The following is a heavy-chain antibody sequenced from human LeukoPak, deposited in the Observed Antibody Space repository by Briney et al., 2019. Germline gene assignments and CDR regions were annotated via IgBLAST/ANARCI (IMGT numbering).Heavy chain of an antibody. D-gene: IGHD5/OR15-5a*01. Sequence: SETLSLTCTVSGYSISSDYYWSWIRQPPGKGLEWIGFIYYSGSTYYKPSLKSRVTISMDTSKNQFSLRLSSVTAADTAVYYCARCPPPGWFDPWGQGTLVTVSS. J-gene: IGHJ5*02. CDR2: IYYSGST. CDR3: ARCPPPGWFDP. V-gene: IGHV4-30-4*08. CDR1: GYSISSDYY.